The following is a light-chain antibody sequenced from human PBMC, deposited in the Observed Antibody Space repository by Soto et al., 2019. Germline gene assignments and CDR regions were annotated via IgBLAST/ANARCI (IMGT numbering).Light chain of an antibody. CDR2: EVS. Sequence: LTQPPSASGSPGQSVTISCTGTSSDVGGYNYVSWYQQHPGKAPKLMIYEVSKRPSGVPDRFSGSKSGNTASLTVSGLQAEDEADYYCSSYAGSNLWVFGGGTKLTVL. CDR1: SSDVGGYNY. V-gene: IGLV2-8*01. J-gene: IGLJ3*02. CDR3: SSYAGSNLWV.